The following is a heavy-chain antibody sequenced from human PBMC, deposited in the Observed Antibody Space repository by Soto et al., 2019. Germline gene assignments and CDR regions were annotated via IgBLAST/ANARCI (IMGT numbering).Heavy chain of an antibody. V-gene: IGHV1-46*01. J-gene: IGHJ4*02. CDR1: GYTFTSYA. Sequence: ASVKVSCKASGYTFTSYAMHWVRQAPGQGLEWMGIINPLSGSTAYAQKFQGRVTLTRDTSTNTVSMELSSLRSEDTAVYYCARGTWDSSGWYTFPFDYWGQGTVVTVSS. CDR3: ARGTWDSSGWYTFPFDY. CDR2: INPLSGST. D-gene: IGHD6-19*01.